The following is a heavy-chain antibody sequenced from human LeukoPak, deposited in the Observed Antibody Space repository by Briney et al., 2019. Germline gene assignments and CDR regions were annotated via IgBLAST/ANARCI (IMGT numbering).Heavy chain of an antibody. J-gene: IGHJ4*02. D-gene: IGHD2-15*01. V-gene: IGHV4-30-2*01. CDR2: IYERGPA. CDR3: ARSRQGSGLFSF. CDR1: GGAIISGGYS. Sequence: SQTLSLTCTVSGGAIISGGYSWNWIRQPPGKGLEWIGCIYERGPAYYNPSLKSRFTISVDTVKNQFFLNVTSMTAADTAVYYCARSRQGSGLFSFWGQGTLVAVSS.